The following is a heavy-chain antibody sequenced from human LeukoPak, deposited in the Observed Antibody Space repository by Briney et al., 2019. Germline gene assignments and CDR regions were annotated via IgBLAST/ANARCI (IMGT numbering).Heavy chain of an antibody. D-gene: IGHD6-13*01. CDR1: GGSFSGYY. J-gene: IGHJ4*02. Sequence: SETLSLTCAVYGGSFSGYYWSWIRQPPGKGLEWIGEINHSGSTNYNPSLKSRVTISVDTSKNQFSMKLSSVTAADTAVYYCARGIAAAGPFDYWGQGTLVTVSS. V-gene: IGHV4-34*01. CDR3: ARGIAAAGPFDY. CDR2: INHSGST.